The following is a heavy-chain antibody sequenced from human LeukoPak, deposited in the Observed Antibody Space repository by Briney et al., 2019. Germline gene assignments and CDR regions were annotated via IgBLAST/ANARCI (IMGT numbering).Heavy chain of an antibody. J-gene: IGHJ4*02. D-gene: IGHD2/OR15-2a*01. CDR1: GYSISSGYY. V-gene: IGHV4-38-2*02. CDR3: ARAWQYSFDY. Sequence: KPSETLSLTCTVSGYSISSGYYWGWIRQPPGKGLEWIGSIYHSGSTHYNPSLKSRVIMSVDTSKNQFSLKLSSVTAADTAVYYCARAWQYSFDYWRQGTLVTVSS. CDR2: IYHSGST.